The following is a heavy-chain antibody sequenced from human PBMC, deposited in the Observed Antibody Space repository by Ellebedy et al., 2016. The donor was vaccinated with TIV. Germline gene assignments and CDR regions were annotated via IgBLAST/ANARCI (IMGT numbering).Heavy chain of an antibody. Sequence: PGGSLRLSFAASGFTFSNNAMTWVRQAPGKGLEWVSVISGSVIELYTYYADFVKCRFTVSRDDSKNSLYLQMNSLRAEDTAVYYCARAASGLVVVNHWGYWGQGTLDNVSS. V-gene: IGHV3-23*01. D-gene: IGHD3-22*01. CDR2: ISGSVIELYT. CDR1: GFTFSNNA. CDR3: ARAASGLVVVNHWGY. J-gene: IGHJ4*02.